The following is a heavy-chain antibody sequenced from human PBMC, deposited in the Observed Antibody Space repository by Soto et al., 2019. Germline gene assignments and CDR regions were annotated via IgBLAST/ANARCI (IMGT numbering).Heavy chain of an antibody. CDR2: IKPSDGDT. J-gene: IGHJ3*02. V-gene: IGHV1-46*03. CDR1: GYSFSNYY. Sequence: QVNLVQSGAEVKMPGASVKLSCQASGYSFSNYYMHWVRQAPGQGLEWMGIIKPSDGDTIYAHSFHGRVTVTGDTSTSIVYMELKSLTYEDTAVYYCAKDRGGTEWENEALEIWGQGTMVTVSS. D-gene: IGHD1-26*01. CDR3: AKDRGGTEWENEALEI.